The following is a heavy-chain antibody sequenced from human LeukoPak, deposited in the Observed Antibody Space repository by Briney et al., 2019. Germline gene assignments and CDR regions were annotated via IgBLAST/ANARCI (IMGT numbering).Heavy chain of an antibody. J-gene: IGHJ6*03. CDR3: AKSYDSGREVIWYIDV. V-gene: IGHV3-33*06. D-gene: IGHD6-19*01. CDR1: GFTFSSYG. CDR2: IWYDGSNK. Sequence: GSSLRLSCAASGFTFSSYGMHWVRQAPGKGLEWVAVIWYDGSNKYYEDSVKGRFTISRDNSKNTLYLQMNSMRAEDTAVYYCAKSYDSGREVIWYIDVWGKGTTVTVS.